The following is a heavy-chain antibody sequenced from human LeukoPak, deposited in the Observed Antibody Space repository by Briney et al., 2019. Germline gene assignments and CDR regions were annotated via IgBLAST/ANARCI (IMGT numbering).Heavy chain of an antibody. Sequence: SETLSLTCTVSGGSISSGGYYWSWIRQHPGEGLEWIGYIYYSGSTYYNPSLKSRVTISVDTSKNQFSLKLSSVTAADTAVYYCARAPGIEKQLVSIDAFDIWGQGTMVTVSS. CDR2: IYYSGST. CDR1: GGSISSGGYY. V-gene: IGHV4-31*03. J-gene: IGHJ3*02. D-gene: IGHD6-13*01. CDR3: ARAPGIEKQLVSIDAFDI.